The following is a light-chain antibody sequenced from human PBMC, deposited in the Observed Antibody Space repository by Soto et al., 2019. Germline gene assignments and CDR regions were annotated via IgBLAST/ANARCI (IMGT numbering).Light chain of an antibody. Sequence: DIQMTQSPSSLSASVGDRVTITCRASQSISTYLHWYQQKQGKAPNLLIYAASTLQSGVPSRFSATVSGTEFSLTITSLQPEDFETYYCQQLFDSPITFGQGTRLEI. V-gene: IGKV1-9*01. CDR3: QQLFDSPIT. CDR2: AAS. J-gene: IGKJ5*01. CDR1: QSISTY.